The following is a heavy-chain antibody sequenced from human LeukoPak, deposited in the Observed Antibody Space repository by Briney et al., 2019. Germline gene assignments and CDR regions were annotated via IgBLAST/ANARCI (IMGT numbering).Heavy chain of an antibody. D-gene: IGHD3-16*02. CDR2: VYHTGST. V-gene: IGHV4-59*01. J-gene: IGHJ4*02. Sequence: SETLSLTCTVSGGSISNYYWSWIRQPPGKGLEWIGFVYHTGSTMYNPSLKGRVSISVDTSKNRFSLKLNSVTAADTAVYYCARGYDFVWGSDRFDNWGQGTLVTVSS. CDR3: ARGYDFVWGSDRFDN. CDR1: GGSISNYY.